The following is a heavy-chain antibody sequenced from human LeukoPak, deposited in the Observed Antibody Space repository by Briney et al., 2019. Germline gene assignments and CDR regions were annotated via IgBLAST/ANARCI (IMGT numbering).Heavy chain of an antibody. D-gene: IGHD1-26*01. Sequence: SETLSLTCTVSGGSISSSSYYWGWIRQPPGKGLEWIGSIYYSGSTYYNPSLKSRVTISVDTSKNQFSLKLSSVTAADTAVYYCARDTVEWAGFDYWGQGTLVTVSS. V-gene: IGHV4-39*07. CDR3: ARDTVEWAGFDY. CDR1: GGSISSSSYY. J-gene: IGHJ4*02. CDR2: IYYSGST.